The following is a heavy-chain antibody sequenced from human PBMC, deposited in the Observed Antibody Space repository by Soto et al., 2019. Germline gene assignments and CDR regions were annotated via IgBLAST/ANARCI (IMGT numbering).Heavy chain of an antibody. D-gene: IGHD3-10*01. CDR2: ISYDGSNK. Sequence: GSLRLSCAASGFTFSSYGMHWVRQAPGKGLEWVAVISYDGSNKYYADSVKGRFTISRDNSKNTLYLQMNSLRAEDTAVYYCASRADYYGSGSYYNLYYYGMDVWGQGTAVTVSS. V-gene: IGHV3-30*03. J-gene: IGHJ6*02. CDR3: ASRADYYGSGSYYNLYYYGMDV. CDR1: GFTFSSYG.